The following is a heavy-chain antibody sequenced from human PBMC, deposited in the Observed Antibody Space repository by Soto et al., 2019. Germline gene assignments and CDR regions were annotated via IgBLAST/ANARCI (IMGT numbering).Heavy chain of an antibody. V-gene: IGHV3-72*01. J-gene: IGHJ4*02. CDR1: GFTFSDHY. CDR3: ASLIGGGTFSDY. D-gene: IGHD3-16*01. Sequence: EVQLVESGGGLVQPGGSLRLSCAASGFTFSDHYMDWVRQAPGKGLEWVGRIRNKANSYTTEYAASVKGRFTISRDDSKNSLYLQMNSLKTEDTAVYYCASLIGGGTFSDYWGQGNLVTVSS. CDR2: IRNKANSYTT.